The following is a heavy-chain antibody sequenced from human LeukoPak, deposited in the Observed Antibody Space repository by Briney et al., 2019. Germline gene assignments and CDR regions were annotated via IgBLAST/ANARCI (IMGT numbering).Heavy chain of an antibody. D-gene: IGHD3-22*01. V-gene: IGHV3-7*01. CDR1: GFTFSSYG. Sequence: GGSLRLSCAAFGFTFSSYGMSWVRLAPGKGLEWVANIKQDGSEKYYVDSVKGRFTISRDNAKNSLYLQMNSLRAEDTAVYYCARDRGGYYYYFYYIDVWGKGTTVTISS. J-gene: IGHJ6*03. CDR2: IKQDGSEK. CDR3: ARDRGGYYYYFYYIDV.